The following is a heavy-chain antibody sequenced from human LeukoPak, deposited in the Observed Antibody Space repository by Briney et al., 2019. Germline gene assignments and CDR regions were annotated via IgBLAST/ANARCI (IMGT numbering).Heavy chain of an antibody. Sequence: ASVKVSCKVSGYTLTELSMHWVRQAPGKGLEWMGGFDPEDGETIYAQKFQGRVTKTEDTSTDTAYMELSSLRSKDTAVYYCATSYYYDSSFDYWGQGTLVTVSS. CDR3: ATSYYYDSSFDY. CDR1: GYTLTELS. J-gene: IGHJ4*02. D-gene: IGHD3-22*01. CDR2: FDPEDGET. V-gene: IGHV1-24*01.